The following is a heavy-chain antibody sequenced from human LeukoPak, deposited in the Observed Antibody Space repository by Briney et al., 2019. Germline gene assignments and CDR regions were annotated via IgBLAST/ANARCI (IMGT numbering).Heavy chain of an antibody. CDR1: GYRFTTYW. Sequence: RGEFLKISCKGSGYRFTTYWIGWVRQMPGKGPEWMGIMYPGDSDARYSPSFQGQVTISVDQSISTAYLQWNSLKASDTAMYYCARRRRDGYNYFDFWGQGTLVTVSS. V-gene: IGHV5-51*01. J-gene: IGHJ4*02. CDR3: ARRRRDGYNYFDF. CDR2: MYPGDSDA. D-gene: IGHD5-24*01.